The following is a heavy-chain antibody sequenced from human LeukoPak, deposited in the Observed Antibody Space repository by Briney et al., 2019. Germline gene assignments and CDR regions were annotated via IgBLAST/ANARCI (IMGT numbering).Heavy chain of an antibody. D-gene: IGHD3-10*01. CDR1: GFTFSRYW. CDR3: ARDGAARVSGGFGD. V-gene: IGHV3-7*01. Sequence: PGGSLRLSCAVSGFTFSRYWMSWVRQAPGKGLEWVANINQDGSEKYYVGSVKGRFTISRDNTKKSLYLQVSGLRAEDTAVYYCARDGAARVSGGFGDWGQGTLLTVSS. CDR2: INQDGSEK. J-gene: IGHJ4*02.